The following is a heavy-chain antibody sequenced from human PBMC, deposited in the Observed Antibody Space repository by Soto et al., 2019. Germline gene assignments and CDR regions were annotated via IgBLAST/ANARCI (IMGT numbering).Heavy chain of an antibody. D-gene: IGHD4-17*01. Sequence: GXSVEVSFRASGYTFTSYGISWVRQAPGQGLEWMGWISAYNGNTNYAQKLQGRVTMTTDTSTSTAYMELRSLRSDDTAVYYCASLRRQYYGMDVWGQGTTVTVS. CDR1: GYTFTSYG. V-gene: IGHV1-18*01. CDR3: ASLRRQYYGMDV. CDR2: ISAYNGNT. J-gene: IGHJ6*02.